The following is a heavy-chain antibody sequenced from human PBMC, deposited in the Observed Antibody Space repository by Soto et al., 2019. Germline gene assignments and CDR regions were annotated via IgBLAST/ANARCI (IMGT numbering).Heavy chain of an antibody. CDR1: GGSFSGYY. J-gene: IGHJ4*02. Sequence: QVQLQQWGAGLLKPSETLSLTCAVYGGSFSGYYWSWIRQPPGKWLEWIGEINHSGSTNYNPSLKSRVTISVDTSKNQFYLKLSSVTAADTAVYYCARHTYSSSSGGQNWGQGTLVTVSS. CDR2: INHSGST. V-gene: IGHV4-34*01. CDR3: ARHTYSSSSGGQN. D-gene: IGHD6-6*01.